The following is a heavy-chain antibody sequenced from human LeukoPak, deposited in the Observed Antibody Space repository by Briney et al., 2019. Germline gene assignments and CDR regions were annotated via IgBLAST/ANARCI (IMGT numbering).Heavy chain of an antibody. V-gene: IGHV3-30*07. CDR1: GFTFSSYA. CDR3: AREQPDPY. Sequence: GRSLRLSCAASGFTFSSYAMHWVRQAPGKGLEWVAVISYDGSNKYYADSVKGRFTISRDNAKNSLYLQMNSLRAEDTAVYYCAREQPDPYWGQGTSVTVSS. D-gene: IGHD1-14*01. J-gene: IGHJ4*02. CDR2: ISYDGSNK.